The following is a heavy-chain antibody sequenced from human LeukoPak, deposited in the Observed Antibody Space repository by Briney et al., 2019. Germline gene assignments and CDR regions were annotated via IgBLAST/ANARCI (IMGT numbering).Heavy chain of an antibody. CDR1: RFTFSNYW. Sequence: GGSLRLSCAASRFTFSNYWMSWVRQAPGKGREWVANIKQDGSEKYYVDSVKGRFTISRDNAKNSLYLQMNSLRVEDTAVYYCARANYYYDSSGYSYWGQGTLVTVSS. CDR3: ARANYYYDSSGYSY. D-gene: IGHD3-22*01. CDR2: IKQDGSEK. V-gene: IGHV3-7*05. J-gene: IGHJ4*02.